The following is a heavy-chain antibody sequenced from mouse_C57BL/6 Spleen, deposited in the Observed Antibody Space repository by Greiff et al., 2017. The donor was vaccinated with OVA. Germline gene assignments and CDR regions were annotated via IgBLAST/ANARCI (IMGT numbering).Heavy chain of an antibody. CDR1: GFSLTSYS. CDR2: IWGVGST. Sequence: VKLMESGPGLVAPSQSLSITCTVSGFSLTSYSVDWVRQSPGKGLEWLGVIWGVGSTNYNSALKSRLSISKDNSKSQVFLKMNSLQTDDTAMYYCAISTMVTTTGYYAMDYWGQGTSVTVCS. J-gene: IGHJ4*01. V-gene: IGHV2-6*01. CDR3: AISTMVTTTGYYAMDY. D-gene: IGHD2-2*01.